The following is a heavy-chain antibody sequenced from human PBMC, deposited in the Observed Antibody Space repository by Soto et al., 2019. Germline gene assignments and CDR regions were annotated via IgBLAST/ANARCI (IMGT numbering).Heavy chain of an antibody. J-gene: IGHJ4*02. V-gene: IGHV4-61*01. CDR1: GGSVSSGSYY. Sequence: PSETLSLTCTVSGGSVSSGSYYWSWVRQPPGKGLECVGYIYYSGSTNYNSSLKSRVTISVDTSKNQFSLKLSSVTAADTAVYYCARRYGTLFDYWGQGTLVTVSS. CDR2: IYYSGST. CDR3: ARRYGTLFDY. D-gene: IGHD4-17*01.